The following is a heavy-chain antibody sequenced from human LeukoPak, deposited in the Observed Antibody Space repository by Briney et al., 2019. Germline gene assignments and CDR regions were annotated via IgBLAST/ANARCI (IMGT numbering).Heavy chain of an antibody. Sequence: GGSLRLSCAASGFTVSSNYMSWVRQAPGKGLEWVSVIYSGGSTYYADSVKGRFTISRDNSKNTLYLQMNSMRAEDTAVYYCARESTSWYFDLWGRGTLVTVSS. CDR3: ARESTSWYFDL. CDR2: IYSGGST. CDR1: GFTVSSNY. J-gene: IGHJ2*01. V-gene: IGHV3-53*01. D-gene: IGHD2-2*01.